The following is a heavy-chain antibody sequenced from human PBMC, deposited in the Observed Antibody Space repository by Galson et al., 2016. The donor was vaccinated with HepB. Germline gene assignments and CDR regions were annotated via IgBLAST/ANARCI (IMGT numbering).Heavy chain of an antibody. CDR2: ISYDGSTE. Sequence: SLRLSCAASGLTLTGYGMHWVRQAPGKGLEWVAVISYDGSTEYYADPVKGRFTISRDNSKNTLYLQMSSLRPDDTAVYYCAKGASSDDILPDDTLLDFWGRGTLVAVSS. V-gene: IGHV3-30*18. CDR1: GLTLTGYG. CDR3: AKGASSDDILPDDTLLDF. D-gene: IGHD3-9*01. J-gene: IGHJ4*02.